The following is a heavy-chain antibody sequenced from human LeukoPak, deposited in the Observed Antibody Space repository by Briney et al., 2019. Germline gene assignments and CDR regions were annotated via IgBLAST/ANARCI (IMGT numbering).Heavy chain of an antibody. CDR2: INPNSGGT. CDR3: ARVITRLNWFDP. Sequence: ASVKVSCKASGYTFTGCYMHWVRQAPGQGLEWMGWINPNSGGTNYAQKFQGRVTMTRDTSISTAYMELSRLRSDDTAVYYCARVITRLNWFDPWGQGTLVTVSS. D-gene: IGHD3-10*01. CDR1: GYTFTGCY. V-gene: IGHV1-2*02. J-gene: IGHJ5*02.